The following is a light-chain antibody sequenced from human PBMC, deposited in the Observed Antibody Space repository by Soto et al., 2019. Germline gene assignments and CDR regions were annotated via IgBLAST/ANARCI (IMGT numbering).Light chain of an antibody. J-gene: IGKJ2*01. CDR3: SHYGTSVPYT. Sequence: VLTQSQGTLYVSPGERATLSCRASQSVGNTCLAWYQQKVGQAPRLLLYGASTRATGIPDRFSGRGSGTDFTLTITRLEPEDVAVYYCSHYGTSVPYTFGQGTKLEIK. CDR1: QSVGNTC. V-gene: IGKV3-20*01. CDR2: GAS.